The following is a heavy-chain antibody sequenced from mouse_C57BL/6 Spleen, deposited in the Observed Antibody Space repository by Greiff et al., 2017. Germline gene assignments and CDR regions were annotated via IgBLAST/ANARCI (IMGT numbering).Heavy chain of an antibody. CDR2: IYPGSGNT. V-gene: IGHV1-76*01. CDR3: ARSSAWFAY. J-gene: IGHJ3*01. CDR1: GYTFTDYY. Sequence: QVQLKESGAELVRPGASVKLSCKASGYTFTDYYINWVKQRPGQGLEWIARIYPGSGNTYYNEKFKGKATLTADKSSSTAYMQLSSLTSEDSAVYCCARSSAWFAYWGQGTLVTVSA.